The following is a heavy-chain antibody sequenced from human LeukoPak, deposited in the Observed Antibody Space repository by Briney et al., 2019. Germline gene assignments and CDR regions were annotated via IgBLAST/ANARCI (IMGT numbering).Heavy chain of an antibody. Sequence: GGSLRLSCAASGFTVSSNYMSWVRQAPGKGLEWVSVIYSGGSTYHADSVKGRFTISRDNSKNTLYLQMNSLRAEDTAVYYCARDSSGWFRDYYYGMDVWGQGITVTVSS. D-gene: IGHD6-19*01. J-gene: IGHJ6*02. CDR2: IYSGGST. CDR1: GFTVSSNY. CDR3: ARDSSGWFRDYYYGMDV. V-gene: IGHV3-53*01.